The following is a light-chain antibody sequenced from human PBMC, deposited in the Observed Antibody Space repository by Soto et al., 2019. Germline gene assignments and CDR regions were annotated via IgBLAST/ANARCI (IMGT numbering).Light chain of an antibody. V-gene: IGLV1-40*01. Sequence: SVLTQPPSVSRAPGQRVTISCTGSSSNIGAGYDVHWYQQLPGTAPKLLIYGNSNRPSGVPDRFSGSKSGTSASLAITGLQAEDEADYYCQSYDSRLSRVFGTGTKVTVL. CDR3: QSYDSRLSRV. CDR1: SSNIGAGYD. J-gene: IGLJ1*01. CDR2: GNS.